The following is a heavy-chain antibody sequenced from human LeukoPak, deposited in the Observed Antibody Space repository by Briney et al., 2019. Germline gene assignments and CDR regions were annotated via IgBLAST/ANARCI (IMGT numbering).Heavy chain of an antibody. D-gene: IGHD3-10*02. Sequence: SGGSLRLSCAASGFTFSSYAMRWVREAPGKGLEWVSAISGSGGSTYYADSVKGRFTISRDNSQNTLYMQMNSLRGEDTAVYYCAKELMFGESHIRKAFDIWGQGTMVTVSS. CDR2: ISGSGGST. J-gene: IGHJ3*02. CDR3: AKELMFGESHIRKAFDI. V-gene: IGHV3-23*01. CDR1: GFTFSSYA.